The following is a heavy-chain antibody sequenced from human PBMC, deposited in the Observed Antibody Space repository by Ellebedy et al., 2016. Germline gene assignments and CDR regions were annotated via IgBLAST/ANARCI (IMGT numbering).Heavy chain of an antibody. CDR3: ARGVGSGWFDP. CDR2: ISGRGGNI. Sequence: GESLKISCSTSGFTFSDYAMTWVRQAPGKGLDWVSSISGRGGNIHYADSVKGRFTISRDNSKNTLYLQMNSLRAEDTAVYYCARGVGSGWFDPWGQGTLVTVSS. V-gene: IGHV3-23*01. CDR1: GFTFSDYA. J-gene: IGHJ5*02. D-gene: IGHD2-15*01.